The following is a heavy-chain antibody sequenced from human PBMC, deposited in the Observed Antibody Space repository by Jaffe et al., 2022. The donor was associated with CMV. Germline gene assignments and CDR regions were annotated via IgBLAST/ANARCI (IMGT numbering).Heavy chain of an antibody. V-gene: IGHV3-7*01. CDR2: TKEDGSEK. J-gene: IGHJ3*01. Sequence: EVQLVQSGGGLVQSGGSLRLSCVASGFSFSNYWMSWVRQAPGKGLEFVTNTKEDGSEKYYVDSVKGRFTISRDNAKNSLYLQMNNLRVEDTAVYYCARDPGYSAFDVWGQGTMVTVFS. D-gene: IGHD2-15*01. CDR3: ARDPGYSAFDV. CDR1: GFSFSNYW.